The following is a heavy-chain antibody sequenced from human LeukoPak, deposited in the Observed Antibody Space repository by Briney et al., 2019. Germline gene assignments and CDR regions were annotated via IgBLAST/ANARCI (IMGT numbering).Heavy chain of an antibody. J-gene: IGHJ5*02. CDR3: ARDWLQHNWFDP. CDR2: INPNSGGT. Sequence: ASVKVSCKASGYTFTGYYMHWVRQAPGQGLEWMGWINPNSGGTNYAQKFQGRVTMTRDTSISTAYMELRRLRSDDTAVYYCARDWLQHNWFDPWGQGTLVTVSS. D-gene: IGHD5-24*01. V-gene: IGHV1-2*02. CDR1: GYTFTGYY.